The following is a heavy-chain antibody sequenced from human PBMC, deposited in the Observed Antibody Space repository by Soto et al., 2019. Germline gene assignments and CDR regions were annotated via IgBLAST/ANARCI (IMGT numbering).Heavy chain of an antibody. CDR1: GFTVSSNY. Sequence: GGSLRLSCAASGFTVSSNYMSWVRQAPGRGLEWVSTIYSSGTTYYADSVKGRFTISRDSSKNTLSLQMNSLRAEDTAVYYCAKAAGRQLVAYYFDSWGQGTLVTVSS. D-gene: IGHD6-19*01. CDR3: AKAAGRQLVAYYFDS. V-gene: IGHV3-53*01. J-gene: IGHJ4*02. CDR2: IYSSGTT.